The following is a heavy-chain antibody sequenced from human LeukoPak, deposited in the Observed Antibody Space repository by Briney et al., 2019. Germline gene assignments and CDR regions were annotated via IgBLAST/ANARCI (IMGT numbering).Heavy chain of an antibody. CDR1: GFTFSSYG. V-gene: IGHV3-33*01. CDR2: IWYDGSNK. D-gene: IGHD4-17*01. Sequence: PGGSLRLSCAASGFTFSSYGMHWVRQAPGKGLEWVAVIWYDGSNKYYADSVKGRFTISRDNSKNTLYLQMNSLRAEDTAVYRCARDRANGDYADYWGQGTLVTVSS. J-gene: IGHJ4*02. CDR3: ARDRANGDYADY.